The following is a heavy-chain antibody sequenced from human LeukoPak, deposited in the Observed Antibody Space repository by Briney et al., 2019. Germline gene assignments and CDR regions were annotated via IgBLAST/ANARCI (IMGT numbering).Heavy chain of an antibody. Sequence: GGSLRLSCAASGFTFSSSWMSWVRQAPGKGLEWVANINQDGSHTYYVDSVKGRFTISRDNAKNSLYLQMNSLRAEDTAVYYCARDDNWNSDYWGQGTLVTVSS. CDR2: INQDGSHT. D-gene: IGHD1-7*01. CDR1: GFTFSSSW. CDR3: ARDDNWNSDY. V-gene: IGHV3-7*01. J-gene: IGHJ4*02.